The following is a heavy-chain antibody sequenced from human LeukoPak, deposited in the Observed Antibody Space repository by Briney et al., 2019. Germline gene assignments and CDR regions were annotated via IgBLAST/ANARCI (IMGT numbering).Heavy chain of an antibody. D-gene: IGHD3-22*01. CDR2: IYYSGST. Sequence: SETLSLTCTVSGGSISSYYWSWIRHPPGKGLEWIGYIYYSGSTNYNPSLKSRVTISVDTSKNQFSPKLSSVTAADTALYYGARGRGTRGDSSGFFKWGRGTLVTVPS. V-gene: IGHV4-59*01. CDR3: ARGRGTRGDSSGFFK. CDR1: GGSISSYY. J-gene: IGHJ4*02.